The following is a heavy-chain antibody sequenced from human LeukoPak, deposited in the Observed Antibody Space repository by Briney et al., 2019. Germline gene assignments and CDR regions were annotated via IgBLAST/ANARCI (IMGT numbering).Heavy chain of an antibody. V-gene: IGHV3-23*01. CDR3: AKHRFESGGYHSTD. Sequence: TGGSLRLSCAASGFTFSSYAMSWVRQAPGKGLEWVSAISGGSGSTYCADSVKGRFTISRDNSKNTLYLQMNSLRDEDTAVYYCAKHRFESGGYHSTDWGQGTLVTVSS. J-gene: IGHJ4*02. CDR2: ISGGSGST. CDR1: GFTFSSYA. D-gene: IGHD3-22*01.